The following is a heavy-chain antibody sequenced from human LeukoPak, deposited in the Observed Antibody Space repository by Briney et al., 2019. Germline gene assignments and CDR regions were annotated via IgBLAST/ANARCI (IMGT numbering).Heavy chain of an antibody. CDR1: GYTFTSYY. Sequence: ASVKVSCKASGYTFTSYYMHWVRQAPGQGLEWMGIINPSGGSTSYAQKFQGRVTMTRDTSTSTVYMELSSLRSEYTAVYYCAREDAEIIVVVTASNAFDIWGQGTMVTVSS. D-gene: IGHD2-21*02. V-gene: IGHV1-46*01. J-gene: IGHJ3*02. CDR3: AREDAEIIVVVTASNAFDI. CDR2: INPSGGST.